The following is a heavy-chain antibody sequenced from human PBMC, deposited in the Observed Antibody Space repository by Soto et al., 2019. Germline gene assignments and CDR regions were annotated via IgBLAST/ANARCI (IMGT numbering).Heavy chain of an antibody. Sequence: QVQLQESGPGLVKPSQTLSLTCTVSGGSISSGGYYWSWIRQHPGKGLEWIGYIYYSGSPYYSPSLQSRVTISVDTSKNQFSLKLSSVTAADTAVYYCAREGGANCSGGSCYGLDYWGQGTLVTVSS. CDR2: IYYSGSP. CDR3: AREGGANCSGGSCYGLDY. V-gene: IGHV4-31*03. D-gene: IGHD2-15*01. CDR1: GGSISSGGYY. J-gene: IGHJ4*02.